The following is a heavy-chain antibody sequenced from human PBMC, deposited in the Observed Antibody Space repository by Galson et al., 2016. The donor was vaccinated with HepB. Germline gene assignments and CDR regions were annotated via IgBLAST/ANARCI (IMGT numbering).Heavy chain of an antibody. CDR2: ISSSGSTI. V-gene: IGHV3-48*03. Sequence: SLRLSCAASGFTFGSYAMSWVRQAPGKGLEWISYISSSGSTIYYADSVKGRFTITRDNAKNSMDLQMNSLRADDTAIYYCARDVGYYDVLTGYSGEHYYYYYAMDVWGQGTTVTVSS. D-gene: IGHD3-9*01. CDR1: GFTFGSYA. CDR3: ARDVGYYDVLTGYSGEHYYYYYAMDV. J-gene: IGHJ6*02.